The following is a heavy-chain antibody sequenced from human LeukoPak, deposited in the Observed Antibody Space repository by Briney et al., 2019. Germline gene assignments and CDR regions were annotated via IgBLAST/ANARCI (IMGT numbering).Heavy chain of an antibody. CDR1: GFTVSSNY. J-gene: IGHJ4*02. V-gene: IGHV3-53*01. Sequence: GGSLRLSCAASGFTVSSNYMSWVRQAPGKGLEWVSVIYSGGSTYYADSVKGRFTISRDNSKNTLYLQMNSLRAEDTAVYYCARSRRIVGKFNYWGQGTQVTVSS. D-gene: IGHD3-22*01. CDR3: ARSRRIVGKFNY. CDR2: IYSGGST.